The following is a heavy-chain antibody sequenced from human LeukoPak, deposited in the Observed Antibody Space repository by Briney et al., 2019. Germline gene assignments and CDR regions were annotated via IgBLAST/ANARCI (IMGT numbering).Heavy chain of an antibody. J-gene: IGHJ4*02. CDR2: ISNDGSIK. V-gene: IGHV3-30*18. CDR3: AKGGEGGIAFDS. D-gene: IGHD3-16*01. CDR1: GFTFSSYG. Sequence: QPGGSLRLSCAASGFTFSSYGLYWVRQAPGKGLEWVAVISNDGSIKYYADSVKGRFTISRDNSKNTLYLQMNSLRAEDTAVYYWAKGGEGGIAFDSWGQGTLVTVSS.